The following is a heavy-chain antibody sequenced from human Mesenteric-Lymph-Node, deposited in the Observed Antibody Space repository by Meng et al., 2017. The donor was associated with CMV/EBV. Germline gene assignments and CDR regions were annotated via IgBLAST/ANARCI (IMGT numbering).Heavy chain of an antibody. V-gene: IGHV3-53*01. CDR3: AKLGHAAGYFYYDMDV. CDR1: GFTVSSNY. D-gene: IGHD3-16*01. Sequence: GESLKISCAASGFTVSSNYMSWVRQAPGKGLEWVSVIYSGGSTYYADSVKGRFTISRDNSKNTLYLQMNSLRAEDTAVYYCAKLGHAAGYFYYDMDVWGQGTTVTVSS. CDR2: IYSGGST. J-gene: IGHJ6*02.